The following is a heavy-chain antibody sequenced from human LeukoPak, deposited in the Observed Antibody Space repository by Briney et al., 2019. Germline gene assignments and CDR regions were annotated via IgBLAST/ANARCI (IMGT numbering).Heavy chain of an antibody. CDR3: ARDNFSRGSGSYYNHLYYYMDV. V-gene: IGHV4-39*07. Sequence: SETLSLTCTVSGGSISSSSYYWGWIRQPPGKGLEWIGSIYYSGSTYYNPSLKSRVTISVDTSKNQFSLKLSSVTAADTAVYYCARDNFSRGSGSYYNHLYYYMDVWGKGTTVTISS. CDR2: IYYSGST. D-gene: IGHD3-10*01. CDR1: GGSISSSSYY. J-gene: IGHJ6*03.